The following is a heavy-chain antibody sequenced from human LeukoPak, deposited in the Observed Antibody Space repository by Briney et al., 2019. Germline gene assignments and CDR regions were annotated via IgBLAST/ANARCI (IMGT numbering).Heavy chain of an antibody. J-gene: IGHJ3*02. CDR3: ARDEGSPKAFDI. V-gene: IGHV4-59*01. Sequence: PSETLSLTCTVSGGSISGYYWSWVRQPPGKGLEWIGYIFYSGSTNYNPSLKSRVTISVDTSKNQFSLKLSSVTAADTAVYYCARDEGSPKAFDIWGQGTMVTVSS. CDR2: IFYSGST. CDR1: GGSISGYY.